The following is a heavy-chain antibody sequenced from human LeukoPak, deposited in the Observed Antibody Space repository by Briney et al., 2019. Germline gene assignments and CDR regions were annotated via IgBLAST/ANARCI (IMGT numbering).Heavy chain of an antibody. CDR2: ISYDGSNK. CDR1: GFTFSSYA. Sequence: PGGSLRPSCAASGFTFSSYAMHWVRQAPGKGLEWVAVISYDGSNKYYADSVKGRFTISRDNSKNTLYLQMNSLRAEDTAVYYCASSAYYFDYWGQGTLVTVSS. V-gene: IGHV3-30-3*01. CDR3: ASSAYYFDY. J-gene: IGHJ4*02.